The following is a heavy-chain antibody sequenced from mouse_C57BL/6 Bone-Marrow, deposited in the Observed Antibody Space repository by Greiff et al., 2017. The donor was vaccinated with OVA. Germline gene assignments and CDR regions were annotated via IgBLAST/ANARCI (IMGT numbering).Heavy chain of an antibody. CDR1: GYSITSGYY. V-gene: IGHV3-6*01. J-gene: IGHJ3*01. CDR2: ISYDGSN. Sequence: EVKLQESGPGLVKPSQSLSLTCSVTGYSITSGYYWNWIRQFPGNKLEWMGYISYDGSNNYHPSLKNRISITRDTSKNQFFLKLNTVTTEDTATYYCARDLDCDGFAYWGQGTLVTVSA. CDR3: ARDLDCDGFAY.